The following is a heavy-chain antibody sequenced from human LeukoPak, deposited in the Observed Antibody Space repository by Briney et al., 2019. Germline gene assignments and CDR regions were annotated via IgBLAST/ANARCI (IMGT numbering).Heavy chain of an antibody. D-gene: IGHD4-17*01. V-gene: IGHV4-39*01. Sequence: SETLSLTCTVSGGSISSSSYYWGWIRQPPGKGLEWIGSIYYSGSTYYNPSLKSRVTISVDTSKNQFSLKLSSVTAADTAVYYCARATTVTTRYSYWGQGTLVTVSS. CDR2: IYYSGST. J-gene: IGHJ4*02. CDR3: ARATTVTTRYSY. CDR1: GGSISSSSYY.